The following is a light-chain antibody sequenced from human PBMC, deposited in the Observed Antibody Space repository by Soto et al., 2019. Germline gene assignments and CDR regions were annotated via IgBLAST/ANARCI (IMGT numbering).Light chain of an antibody. J-gene: IGLJ2*01. CDR3: QSYDSSIPVV. CDR1: SGSIASNY. CDR2: EDN. V-gene: IGLV6-57*03. Sequence: NFMLTQPHSVSESPGKTVTISCTRSSGSIASNYVQWYQQSPGSAPTTVIYEDNQRPSGVPDRFSGSIDSSSNSASLTISGLKTEDEADYYCQSYDSSIPVVFGGGTKVTVL.